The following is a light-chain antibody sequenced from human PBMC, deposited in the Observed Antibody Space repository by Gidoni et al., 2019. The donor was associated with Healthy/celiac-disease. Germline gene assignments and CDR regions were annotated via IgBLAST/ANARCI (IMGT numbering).Light chain of an antibody. J-gene: IGKJ4*01. Sequence: IVLTQSPATLPLSPGERATLPCRASQSVSSYLAWYQQKPGKAPRLLIYDASNRATGIPARFSGSGSGTDFTLTISSLEPEDFAVYYCQQRSNWPLTFGGGTKVEIK. CDR3: QQRSNWPLT. CDR1: QSVSSY. CDR2: DAS. V-gene: IGKV3-11*01.